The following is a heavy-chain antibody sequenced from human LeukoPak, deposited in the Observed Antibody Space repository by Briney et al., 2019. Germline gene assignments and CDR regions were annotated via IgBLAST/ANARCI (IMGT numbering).Heavy chain of an antibody. D-gene: IGHD5-24*01. CDR2: IKQDGSEK. J-gene: IGHJ4*02. CDR1: GFTFSSYS. V-gene: IGHV3-7*01. Sequence: PGGSLRLSCAASGFTFSSYSMNWVRQAPGRGLEWVANIKQDGSEKYYVDSVKGRFTISRDNAKNSLYLQMNSLRAEDTAVYYCAREPQMATRDYWGQGTLVTVSS. CDR3: AREPQMATRDY.